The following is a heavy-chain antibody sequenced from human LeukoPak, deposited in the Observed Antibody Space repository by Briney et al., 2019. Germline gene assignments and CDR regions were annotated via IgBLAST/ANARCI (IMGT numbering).Heavy chain of an antibody. D-gene: IGHD6-13*01. CDR2: ISWNSGSI. V-gene: IGHV3-9*01. CDR1: ALNVSNNY. Sequence: GGSLRLSCTDSALNVSNNYMSWVRQAPGKGLEWVSGISWNSGSIGYADSVKGRFTISRDNAKNSLYLQMNSLRAEDTALYYCAKDISFAAAGLTGVDYWGQGTLVTVSS. J-gene: IGHJ4*02. CDR3: AKDISFAAAGLTGVDY.